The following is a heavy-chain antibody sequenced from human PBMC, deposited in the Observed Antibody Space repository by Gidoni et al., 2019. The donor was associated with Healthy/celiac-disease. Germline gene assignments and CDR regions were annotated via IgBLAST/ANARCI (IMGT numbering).Heavy chain of an antibody. CDR1: GFTFTSSA. CDR2: IVVGSGNT. Sequence: QMQLVQSGPEVKKPGTSVKVSCKASGFTFTSSAVQWVRQARGQRLEWIGWIVVGSGNTNYAQKFQERVTITRDMSTSTAYMELSSLRSEDTAVYYCAAESAVAGPNDAFDIWGQGTMVTVSS. J-gene: IGHJ3*02. V-gene: IGHV1-58*01. D-gene: IGHD6-19*01. CDR3: AAESAVAGPNDAFDI.